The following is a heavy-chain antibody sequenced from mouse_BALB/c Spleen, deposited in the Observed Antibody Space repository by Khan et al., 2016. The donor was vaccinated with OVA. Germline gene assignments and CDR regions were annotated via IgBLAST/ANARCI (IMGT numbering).Heavy chain of an antibody. CDR3: ARGFYGGPFTY. Sequence: LFNPGGSLKLSFSSSLFPFRDYSLYFFLHTPYNILHCVATISDVGIYTYYPDSAKGRFTISRDDVKNNLYLQMSSLKSEDTAMYYCARGFYGGPFTYWGQGTLVTVSA. J-gene: IGHJ3*01. CDR2: ISDVGIYT. CDR1: LFPFRDYS. V-gene: IGHV5-4*02. D-gene: IGHD1-1*02.